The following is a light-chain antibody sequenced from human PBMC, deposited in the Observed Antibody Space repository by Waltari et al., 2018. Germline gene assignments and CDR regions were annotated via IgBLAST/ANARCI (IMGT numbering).Light chain of an antibody. CDR3: MQSLQALWT. CDR1: QSLLHSNGYNY. J-gene: IGKJ1*01. CDR2: LGS. V-gene: IGKV2-28*01. Sequence: DIAVTQSPLSLPVTPGEPASISCRSSQSLLHSNGYNYLDWYLQKPGQSPQLLIYLGSNRASGVPDRCSGSGSGTDFTLKISRVEAEDVGVYYCMQSLQALWTFGQGTKVEFK.